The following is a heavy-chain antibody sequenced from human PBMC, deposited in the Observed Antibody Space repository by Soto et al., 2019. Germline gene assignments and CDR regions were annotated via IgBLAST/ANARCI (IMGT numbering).Heavy chain of an antibody. J-gene: IGHJ6*02. CDR2: ISAYNGNT. CDR1: GCTFTSYG. D-gene: IGHD5-18*01. V-gene: IGHV1-18*01. CDR3: ARGLGDTAMDRDSEYYYYYGMDV. Sequence: ASVKVSCKASGCTFTSYGISWVRQAPGQGLEWMGWISAYNGNTNHAQKLQGRVTMTTDTSTSTAYMELRSLRSDDTAVYYCARGLGDTAMDRDSEYYYYYGMDVWGQGTTVTVSS.